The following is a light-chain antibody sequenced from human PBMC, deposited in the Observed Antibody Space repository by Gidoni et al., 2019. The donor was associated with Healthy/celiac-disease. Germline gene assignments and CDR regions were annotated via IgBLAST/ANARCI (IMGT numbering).Light chain of an antibody. J-gene: IGKJ3*01. CDR2: GAS. CDR1: QSVSSN. V-gene: IGKV3-15*01. Sequence: EIVMPQSPATLSVSPGERATLSCRASQSVSSNLAWYQQKPGQAPRLLIYGASTRATGIPARFSGSGSGTEFTLTISSLQSEDFAVYYCQQYNNWPPWTFGPGTKVDIK. CDR3: QQYNNWPPWT.